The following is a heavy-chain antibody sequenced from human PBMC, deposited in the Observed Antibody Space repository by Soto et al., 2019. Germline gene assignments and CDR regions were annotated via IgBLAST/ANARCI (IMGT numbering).Heavy chain of an antibody. V-gene: IGHV1-3*01. CDR3: AASRILAHFDY. J-gene: IGHJ4*02. CDR1: GYTFTSYA. Sequence: ASVKVSCKASGYTFTSYAMHWVRQAPGQRLEWMGWINAGNGNTKYSQKFQGRVTITRDTSASTAYMELSSLRSVDTAVYYCAASRILAHFDYWGQGTLVTVSS. CDR2: INAGNGNT. D-gene: IGHD2-8*02.